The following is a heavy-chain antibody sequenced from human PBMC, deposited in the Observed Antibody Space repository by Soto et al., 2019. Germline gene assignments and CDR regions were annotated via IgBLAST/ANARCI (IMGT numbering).Heavy chain of an antibody. CDR3: ARDKVAAAMGGEPYYYYGMDV. V-gene: IGHV1-69*01. J-gene: IGHJ6*02. Sequence: QVQLVQSGAEVNKPGSSVKVSCKASGGTFSSYAISWVRQAPGQWLEWMGGIIPIFGTANYAQKFQSRVTITSDESTRKAYMELSSLRSEDKAVYYCARDKVAAAMGGEPYYYYGMDVWGQGPTVTVSS. CDR2: IIPIFGTA. D-gene: IGHD6-13*01. CDR1: GGTFSSYA.